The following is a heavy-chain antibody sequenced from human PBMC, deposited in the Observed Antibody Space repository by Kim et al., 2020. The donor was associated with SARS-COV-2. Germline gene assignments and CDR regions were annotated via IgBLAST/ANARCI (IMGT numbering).Heavy chain of an antibody. D-gene: IGHD4-17*01. CDR3: ARGGDLRKTTLEIYY. CDR2: ISSSSGYT. Sequence: GGSLRLSCAASGFTFSDYYMSWIRQAPGKGLEWVSYISSSSGYTNYADSVKGRFTISRDNAKNSLYLQMNSLRAEDTAVYYCARGGDLRKTTLEIYYWGPGTLVTVS. J-gene: IGHJ4*02. V-gene: IGHV3-11*05. CDR1: GFTFSDYY.